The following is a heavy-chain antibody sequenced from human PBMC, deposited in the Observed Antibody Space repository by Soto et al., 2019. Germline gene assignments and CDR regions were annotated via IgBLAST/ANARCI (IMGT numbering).Heavy chain of an antibody. J-gene: IGHJ4*02. V-gene: IGHV4-59*01. CDR1: GGSINSYY. CDR2: IYYSGST. CDR3: ARGQVVAAQH. Sequence: SETLSLTCTVSGGSINSYYWSWIRQPPGKGLEWIGYIYYSGSTNYNPSLKSRVTISVDTSKNQFSLKLSSVTAADTAVYYCARGQVVAAQHWGQGTLVTVS. D-gene: IGHD2-15*01.